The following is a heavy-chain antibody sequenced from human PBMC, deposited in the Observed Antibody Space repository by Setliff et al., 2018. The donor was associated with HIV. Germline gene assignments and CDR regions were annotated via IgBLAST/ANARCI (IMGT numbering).Heavy chain of an antibody. Sequence: GASVKVSCKASGYTFSGYYMHWVRQAPGQGLEWMGWINPNSGGTNYAQKFQGRVTMTRDTSISTAYMELSSLRSEDTAVYYCARDFENYDILFPGPGAFDVWGKGTTVTVSS. CDR3: ARDFENYDILFPGPGAFDV. CDR2: INPNSGGT. J-gene: IGHJ6*04. V-gene: IGHV1-2*02. CDR1: GYTFSGYY. D-gene: IGHD3-9*01.